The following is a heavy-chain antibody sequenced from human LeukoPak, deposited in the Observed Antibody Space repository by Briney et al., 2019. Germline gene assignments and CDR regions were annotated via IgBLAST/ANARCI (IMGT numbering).Heavy chain of an antibody. Sequence: ASVKVSCKASGYTFTCYYMHWVRQAPGQGLEWMGIINPSGGSTNNAQRFQGRVTMTRDTSTSTVYMELSSLRSEDTAVYYCARGYGGNSFYFDYWGQGTLVTVSS. D-gene: IGHD4-23*01. CDR2: INPSGGST. J-gene: IGHJ4*02. CDR3: ARGYGGNSFYFDY. V-gene: IGHV1-46*01. CDR1: GYTFTCYY.